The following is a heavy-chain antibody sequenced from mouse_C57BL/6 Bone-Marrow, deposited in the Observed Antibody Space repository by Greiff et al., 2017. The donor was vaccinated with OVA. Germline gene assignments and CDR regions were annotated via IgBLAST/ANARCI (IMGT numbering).Heavy chain of an antibody. D-gene: IGHD1-1*01. CDR3: ARRYYGSWYFDV. CDR2: INPNYGTT. J-gene: IGHJ1*03. CDR1: GYSFTDYN. V-gene: IGHV1-39*01. Sequence: EVQLQQSGPGLVKPGASVKISCKASGYSFTDYNMNWVQQSNGKSLEWIGEINPNYGTTSYTQKFKGKVTLTVDQSSSTPYMQLNSLTSEDSAVYYCARRYYGSWYFDVWGTGTTVTVSS.